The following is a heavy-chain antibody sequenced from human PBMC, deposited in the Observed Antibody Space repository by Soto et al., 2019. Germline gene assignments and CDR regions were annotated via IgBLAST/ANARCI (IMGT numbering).Heavy chain of an antibody. Sequence: QVQLRQWGAGLLKPSETLSLTCVVYGGSFSGYYWSWIRQSPGKGLEWIGEINHSGSTNYNPSLKSRVTISVDTSKNQFSLKLSSVTAADTAVYHCARGPFTPIVVVAATRPNWFDPWGRGTLVTVSS. J-gene: IGHJ5*02. CDR3: ARGPFTPIVVVAATRPNWFDP. CDR2: INHSGST. CDR1: GGSFSGYY. V-gene: IGHV4-34*01. D-gene: IGHD2-15*01.